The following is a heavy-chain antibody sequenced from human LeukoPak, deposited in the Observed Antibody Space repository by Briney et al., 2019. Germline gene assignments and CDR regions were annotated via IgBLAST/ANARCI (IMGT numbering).Heavy chain of an antibody. CDR1: RFTVSSNY. D-gene: IGHD3-22*01. V-gene: IGHV3-53*01. CDR3: ATEYYYDSRGRLYYYGMDV. CDR2: IYSGGST. J-gene: IGHJ6*02. Sequence: GGSLRLSCAASRFTVSSNYMSWVRQAPGKGLEWVSVIYSGGSTYYADSVKGRFTISRDNSKNTLYLQMNSLRAEDTAVYYCATEYYYDSRGRLYYYGMDVWGQGTTVTVSS.